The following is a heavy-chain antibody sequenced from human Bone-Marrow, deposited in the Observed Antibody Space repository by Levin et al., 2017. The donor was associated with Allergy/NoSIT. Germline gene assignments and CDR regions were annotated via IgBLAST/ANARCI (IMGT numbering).Heavy chain of an antibody. CDR1: GFTFSDTY. V-gene: IGHV3-11*05. CDR3: ARDLTTAETGFDY. D-gene: IGHD1-1*01. J-gene: IGHJ4*02. CDR2: ISSGGGYI. Sequence: GGSLRLSCAASGFTFSDTYMSWIRQAPGKGLEWLSHISSGGGYINYADSVKGRFTISRDNAKKSLYLQMDSLRAEDTAMYYCARDLTTAETGFDYWGQGTLVTVSS.